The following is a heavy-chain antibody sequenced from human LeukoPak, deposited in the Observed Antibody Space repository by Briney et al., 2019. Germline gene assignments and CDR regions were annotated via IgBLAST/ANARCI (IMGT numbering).Heavy chain of an antibody. Sequence: ASVKVSCKASVGTFSSYAISWVRQAPGQGLEWMGRIIPILGIANYAQKFQGRVTITADKSPSTAYMELSSLRSEDTAVYYCAREGDYGSGSYYVVWGQGTLVTVSS. D-gene: IGHD3-10*01. CDR2: IIPILGIA. CDR1: VGTFSSYA. CDR3: AREGDYGSGSYYVV. J-gene: IGHJ4*02. V-gene: IGHV1-69*04.